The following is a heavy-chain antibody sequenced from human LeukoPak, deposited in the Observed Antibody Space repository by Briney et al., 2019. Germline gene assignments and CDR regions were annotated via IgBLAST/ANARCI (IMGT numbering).Heavy chain of an antibody. CDR3: AKDERTTVVNLFDY. CDR2: ISGSGGST. D-gene: IGHD4-23*01. V-gene: IGHV3-23*01. J-gene: IGHJ4*02. Sequence: PGGSLRLSFAASGFTFSSYARSGVRRPPGKGLDWFSAISGSGGSTYYADSVKGRFTISRDNSKNTLYLQMNSLRAEDTAVYYCAKDERTTVVNLFDYWGQGTLVTVSS. CDR1: GFTFSSYA.